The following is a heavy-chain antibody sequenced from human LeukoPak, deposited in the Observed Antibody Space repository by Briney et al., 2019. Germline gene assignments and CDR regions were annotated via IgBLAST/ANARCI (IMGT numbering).Heavy chain of an antibody. D-gene: IGHD3-10*01. J-gene: IGHJ6*02. CDR2: IYPSASS. V-gene: IGHV4-4*07. Sequence: SETLSVTCTVSGGSISNYYWTWIQQPAGKGLEWIGRIYPSASSTYNPSLKSRVSMSVDTSKNQFSLRLSSVTAADTAVYYCARVRYSGSGSSYNGDFNYGMDVWGQGTTVTVSS. CDR3: ARVRYSGSGSSYNGDFNYGMDV. CDR1: GGSISNYY.